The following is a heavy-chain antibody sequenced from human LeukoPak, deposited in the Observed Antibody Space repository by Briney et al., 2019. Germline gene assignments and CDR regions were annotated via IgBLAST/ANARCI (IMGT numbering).Heavy chain of an antibody. CDR3: ATRLQSHFDH. D-gene: IGHD4-11*01. Sequence: PGGSLRLSCVVSGFSLRGYTINWVRQAPGKGLEWVSTIDGARDTHYADAVKGRFTISRDDSQKTVYLQMNSLRGEDTAVYYCATRLQSHFDHWGLGTQVTVSS. V-gene: IGHV3-23*01. CDR1: GFSLRGYT. J-gene: IGHJ4*02. CDR2: IDGARDT.